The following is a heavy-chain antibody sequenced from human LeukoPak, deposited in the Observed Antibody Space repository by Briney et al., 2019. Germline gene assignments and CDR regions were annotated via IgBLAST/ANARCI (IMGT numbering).Heavy chain of an antibody. D-gene: IGHD6-19*01. CDR3: AKEGAGSGWYRDY. J-gene: IGHJ4*02. CDR1: GFTFGNSA. V-gene: IGHV3-23*01. Sequence: GGSLRLSCAASGFTFGNSAITWVRQAPGKGLEYVSSITGSGGGTFYADSVKGRFTISRDNSKNTLSLQMNSLRVDDTAVYYCAKEGAGSGWYRDYWGQGTLVTVSS. CDR2: ITGSGGGT.